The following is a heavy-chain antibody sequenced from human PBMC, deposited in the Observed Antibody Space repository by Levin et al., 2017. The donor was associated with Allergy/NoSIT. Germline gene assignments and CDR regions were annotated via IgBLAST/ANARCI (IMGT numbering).Heavy chain of an antibody. J-gene: IGHJ4*02. CDR1: GVSVSSEDYY. Sequence: SQTLSLTCTVSGVSVSSEDYYWAWIRQPPGKGLEWVGYIYRSGTTYYNPSLKSRVFISLDTPKNQFSLNLSSVTAADTAVDYCARVQYGSGSYFRAGYFDYWGQGVLATVSS. CDR3: ARVQYGSGSYFRAGYFDY. CDR2: IYRSGTT. D-gene: IGHD3-10*01. V-gene: IGHV4-30-4*08.